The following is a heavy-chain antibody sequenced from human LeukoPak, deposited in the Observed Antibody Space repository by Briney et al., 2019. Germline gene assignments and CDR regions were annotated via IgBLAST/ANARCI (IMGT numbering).Heavy chain of an antibody. Sequence: PGGSLRLSCAASGFTFDDYAMHWVRQAPGKGLEWVSGISWNSGSIGYADSVKGRFTISRDNAKNSLYLQMNSLRAEDTALYYCAKGAYSSGWSPFDYWGQGTLGTVSS. CDR1: GFTFDDYA. V-gene: IGHV3-9*01. J-gene: IGHJ4*02. D-gene: IGHD6-19*01. CDR3: AKGAYSSGWSPFDY. CDR2: ISWNSGSI.